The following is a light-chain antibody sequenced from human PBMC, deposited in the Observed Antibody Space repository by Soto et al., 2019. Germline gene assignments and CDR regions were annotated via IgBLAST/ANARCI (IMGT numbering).Light chain of an antibody. J-gene: IGKJ4*01. CDR2: DAS. V-gene: IGKV3-15*01. Sequence: EIVMTQSPATLSVSPGEVDTLSCRASQGIGSTLAWYQHKPGQTPRLLIYDASTRATGVPARFSGSGSGTEFTLTINSLQSEDFAVYYCQRYNNWPLTFGGGTKVESK. CDR1: QGIGST. CDR3: QRYNNWPLT.